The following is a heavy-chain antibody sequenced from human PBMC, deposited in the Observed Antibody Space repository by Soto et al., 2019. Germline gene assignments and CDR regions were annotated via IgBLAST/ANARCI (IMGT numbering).Heavy chain of an antibody. V-gene: IGHV4-39*01. CDR2: IYYSGST. J-gene: IGHJ2*01. D-gene: IGHD2-15*01. CDR3: ASFFFQAKDGIRDTVQVSAFLLNRSSDL. Sequence: PGKGLDWIGSIYYSGSTYYNPSLKSRVTISVDTSKNQFSLKLSSVTAADTAVYYCASFFFQAKDGIRDTVQVSAFLLNRSSDL.